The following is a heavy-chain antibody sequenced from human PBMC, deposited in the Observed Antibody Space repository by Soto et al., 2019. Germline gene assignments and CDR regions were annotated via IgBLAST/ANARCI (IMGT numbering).Heavy chain of an antibody. V-gene: IGHV4-59*01. Sequence: SEALSLTCTVSGGSISSYYWSWIRQPPGKGLEWIGYIYYSGSTNYNPSLKSRVTISVDTSKNQFSLKLSSVTAADTAVYYCARDQYYYDSSGYFQGWFDPWGQGALATVSS. CDR3: ARDQYYYDSSGYFQGWFDP. CDR2: IYYSGST. CDR1: GGSISSYY. D-gene: IGHD3-22*01. J-gene: IGHJ5*02.